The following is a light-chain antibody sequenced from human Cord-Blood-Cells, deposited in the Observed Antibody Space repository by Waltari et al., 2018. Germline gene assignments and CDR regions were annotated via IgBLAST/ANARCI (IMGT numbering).Light chain of an antibody. CDR1: QGISNY. V-gene: IGKV1-27*01. J-gene: IGKJ1*01. Sequence: DIQMTQSPSSLSASVGDRVTITCRASQGISNYLAWYQQKPGKVPKLLIYAASTLQAGVPSRFSGSGSGRDFTLTISSLQTEDVATYYCQKYNSDPWAFGQGTKVEIK. CDR3: QKYNSDPWA. CDR2: AAS.